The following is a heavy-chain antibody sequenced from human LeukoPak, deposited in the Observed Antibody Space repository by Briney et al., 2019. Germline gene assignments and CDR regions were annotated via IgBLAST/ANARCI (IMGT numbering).Heavy chain of an antibody. J-gene: IGHJ6*03. CDR3: VKSGGYYYMDA. CDR2: ISWYSDII. V-gene: IGHV3-9*03. CDR1: GFIFYEYA. D-gene: IGHD3-16*01. Sequence: GGSLRLSCAASGFIFYEYAMHWVRQAPGKGLEWGSTISWYSDIILYPDSVKGRFTIYRDNDKNYLYLEMNSLRPEDMALYYCVKSGGYYYMDAWGKGTTVIVSS.